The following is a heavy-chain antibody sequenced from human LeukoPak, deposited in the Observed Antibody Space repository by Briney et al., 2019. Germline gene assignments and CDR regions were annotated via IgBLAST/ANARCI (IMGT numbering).Heavy chain of an antibody. CDR1: VGTFISYA. CDR3: ARGRGKVGATKLGYYYYYMDV. CDR2: IIPIFGTA. J-gene: IGHJ6*03. V-gene: IGHV1-69*05. D-gene: IGHD1-26*01. Sequence: SVTVSCKASVGTFISYAISWVRQAPGQGLEWMGGIIPIFGTANYAQKFQGRVTITTDDSTSTAYMEMSSLRSEDTAVYYCARGRGKVGATKLGYYYYYMDVWGKGTTVTVSS.